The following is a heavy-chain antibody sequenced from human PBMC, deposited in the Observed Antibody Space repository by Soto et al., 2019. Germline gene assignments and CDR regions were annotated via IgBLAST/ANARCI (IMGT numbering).Heavy chain of an antibody. V-gene: IGHV4-34*01. D-gene: IGHD1-20*01. CDR1: GGSFSGYY. CDR2: INHSGST. J-gene: IGHJ3*02. CDR3: ARGLGRYNWNDWLRMVAFDI. Sequence: PSETLSLTCAVYGGSFSGYYWSWICQPPGKGLEWIGEINHSGSTNYNPSLKSRVTISVDTSKNQFSLRLSSVTAADTAVYYCARGLGRYNWNDWLRMVAFDIWGQGTMVTVSS.